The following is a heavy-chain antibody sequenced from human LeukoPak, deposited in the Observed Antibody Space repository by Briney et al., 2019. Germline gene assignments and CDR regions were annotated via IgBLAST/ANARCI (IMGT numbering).Heavy chain of an antibody. CDR3: ARITTTVTTTDY. D-gene: IGHD4-4*01. Sequence: SETLSLTCTVSGGSISSSSYYWGWIRQPPGTGLEWIGSIYYSGSTYYNPSLKSRVTISVDTSKNQFSLKLSSVTAADTAVYYCARITTTVTTTDYWGQGTLVTVSS. J-gene: IGHJ4*02. V-gene: IGHV4-39*01. CDR2: IYYSGST. CDR1: GGSISSSSYY.